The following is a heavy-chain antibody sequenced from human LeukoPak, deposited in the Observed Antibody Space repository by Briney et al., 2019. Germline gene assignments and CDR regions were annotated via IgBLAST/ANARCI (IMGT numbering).Heavy chain of an antibody. Sequence: SETLSFTCAVYGGSFSGYYWSWIRQPPGKGLEWIGYIYYSGSTNYNPSLKSRVTISVDTSKNQFSLKLSSVTAADTAVYYCARGSSWSPFDYWGQGTLVTVSS. CDR1: GGSFSGYY. D-gene: IGHD6-13*01. CDR3: ARGSSWSPFDY. V-gene: IGHV4-59*01. CDR2: IYYSGST. J-gene: IGHJ4*02.